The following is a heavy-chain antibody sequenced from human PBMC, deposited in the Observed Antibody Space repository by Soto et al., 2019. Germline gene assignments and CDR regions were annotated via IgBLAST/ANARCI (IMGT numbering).Heavy chain of an antibody. J-gene: IGHJ4*02. Sequence: QLQLQESGSGLVKPSQTLSLTCAVSGGSISSGGYSWSWIRQPPGKGLEWIGYIYHSGSTYYNPSLKSRVTMSVDRSKNKVSLKLSSVTAADTAVYYCARGDLMVRGGLDYWGQRTLVTVSS. CDR3: ARGDLMVRGGLDY. CDR2: IYHSGST. D-gene: IGHD3-10*01. V-gene: IGHV4-30-2*01. CDR1: GGSISSGGYS.